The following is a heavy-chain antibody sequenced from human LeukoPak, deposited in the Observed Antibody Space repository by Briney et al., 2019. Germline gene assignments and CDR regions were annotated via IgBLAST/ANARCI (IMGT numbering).Heavy chain of an antibody. CDR1: GFAFSSYA. J-gene: IGHJ5*02. V-gene: IGHV3-64D*09. Sequence: GGSLRLSCSASGFAFSSYAMHWVRQAPGKGLEYVSAISTNGGSTYYADSVKGRFTISRDNSKNTLYLQMSSLRGEDTAVYYCVKGTVATAVPNWFDPWGQGTLVTVSS. CDR3: VKGTVATAVPNWFDP. D-gene: IGHD4-23*01. CDR2: ISTNGGST.